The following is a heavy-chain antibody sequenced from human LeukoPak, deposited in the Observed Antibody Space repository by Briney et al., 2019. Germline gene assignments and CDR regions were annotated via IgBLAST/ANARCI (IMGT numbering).Heavy chain of an antibody. Sequence: GGSLRLSCAASGFTFSSYAMSWVRQAPGKGLEWVSAMSGSGGSTYYADSVKGRFTISRHNSKNTLYLQMNSLRAEDTAVYYCARESDIAVAGTLPAYWGQGTLVTVSS. CDR1: GFTFSSYA. CDR3: ARESDIAVAGTLPAY. J-gene: IGHJ4*02. D-gene: IGHD6-19*01. V-gene: IGHV3-23*01. CDR2: MSGSGGST.